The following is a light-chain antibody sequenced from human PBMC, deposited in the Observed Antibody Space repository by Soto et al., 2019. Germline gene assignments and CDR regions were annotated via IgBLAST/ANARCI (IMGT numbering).Light chain of an antibody. J-gene: IGKJ1*01. CDR2: ASS. CDR3: QQVDSYPRT. Sequence: IVMTQSPSSLSASVGDRVTVTCRASQGIGTYLVWYQQKSGKAPTVLIYASSTLQTGVPSRFSGSGSGTDFSLTISSLHPEDVATYYCQQVDSYPRTFGQGTKVDIK. CDR1: QGIGTY. V-gene: IGKV1-9*01.